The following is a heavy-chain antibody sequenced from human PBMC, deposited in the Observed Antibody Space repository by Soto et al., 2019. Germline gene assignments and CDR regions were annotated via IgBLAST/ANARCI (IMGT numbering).Heavy chain of an antibody. D-gene: IGHD1-20*01. CDR3: ARHARYNDY. V-gene: IGHV4-59*08. CDR1: GVSISSSY. CDR2: ITYNDFT. J-gene: IGHJ4*02. Sequence: QVQLQESGPGLVKPSETLSLICSVSGVSISSSYWTWFRQPPGKGLEWIGYITYNDFTSYNPSLKTRXTXLLDTSRNQLSLTLTSVTAADTAVYYCARHARYNDYWGQGTLAIVSS.